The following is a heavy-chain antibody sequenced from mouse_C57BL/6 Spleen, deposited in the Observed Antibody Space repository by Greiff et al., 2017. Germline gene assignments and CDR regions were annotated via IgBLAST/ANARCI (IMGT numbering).Heavy chain of an antibody. Sequence: QVQLQQPGAELVKPGASVQLSCKASGYTFTSYWMQWVKQRPGQGLEWIGEIDPSDSYTNYNQKFKGKATLTVDTSSSTAYMQLSSLTSEDSAVYYCARWDGYYSAMDYWGQGTSVTVSS. CDR2: IDPSDSYT. J-gene: IGHJ4*01. D-gene: IGHD2-3*01. V-gene: IGHV1-50*01. CDR1: GYTFTSYW. CDR3: ARWDGYYSAMDY.